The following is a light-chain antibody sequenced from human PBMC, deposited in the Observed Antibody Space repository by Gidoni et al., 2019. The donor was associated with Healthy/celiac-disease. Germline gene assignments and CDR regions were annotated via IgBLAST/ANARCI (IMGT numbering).Light chain of an antibody. CDR3: QQSYSTPPT. CDR1: QSISSY. J-gene: IGKJ4*01. CDR2: AAC. Sequence: DIQMTQSPSSLSASVGDRVTITCRASQSISSYLNWYQQKPGKAPKLLIYAACSLQSGVPSRFSGSGSGTDFTLTISSLQPEDIATYYCQQSYSTPPTFGGGTKVEIK. V-gene: IGKV1-39*01.